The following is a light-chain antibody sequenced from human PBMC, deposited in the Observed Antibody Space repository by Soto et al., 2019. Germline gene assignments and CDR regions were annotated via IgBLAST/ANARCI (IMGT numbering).Light chain of an antibody. J-gene: IGKJ5*01. CDR1: ERIYSAY. CDR2: GTS. Sequence: EVVLTQSPGTLSLSRGERATLSCRASERIYSAYLGWYQQKPGQAPRHLIYGTSSRATGITDRFSGSGSGTDVTLTISRLEPEDFAVYYCQQYGNSPITCGQGTRLEIK. CDR3: QQYGNSPIT. V-gene: IGKV3-20*01.